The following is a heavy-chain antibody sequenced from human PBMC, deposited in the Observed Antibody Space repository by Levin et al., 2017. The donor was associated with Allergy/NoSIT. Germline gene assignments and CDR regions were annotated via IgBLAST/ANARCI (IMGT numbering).Heavy chain of an antibody. CDR1: GGTFSSYA. J-gene: IGHJ5*02. V-gene: IGHV1-69*04. CDR2: IIPILGIA. D-gene: IGHD2-15*01. CDR3: ARENIVVVVAATPRYSWFDP. Sequence: NAGGSLRLSCKASGGTFSSYAISWVRQAPGQGLEWMGRIIPILGIANYAQKFQGRVTITADKSTSTAYMELSSLRSEDTAVYYCARENIVVVVAATPRYSWFDPWGQGTLVTVSS.